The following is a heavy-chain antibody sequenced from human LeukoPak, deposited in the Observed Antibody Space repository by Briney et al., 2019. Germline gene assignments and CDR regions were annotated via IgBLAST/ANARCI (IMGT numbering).Heavy chain of an antibody. Sequence: GGSLRLSCAASGFTFSSYAMSWVRQAPGKGLEWVSAINGSGGSTYYADSVKGRFTISRDNSKNTLYLQMNSLRAEDTAVYYCAKIPTMIVVVIGAFDIWGQGTMVTVSS. CDR1: GFTFSSYA. CDR2: INGSGGST. J-gene: IGHJ3*02. D-gene: IGHD3-22*01. V-gene: IGHV3-23*01. CDR3: AKIPTMIVVVIGAFDI.